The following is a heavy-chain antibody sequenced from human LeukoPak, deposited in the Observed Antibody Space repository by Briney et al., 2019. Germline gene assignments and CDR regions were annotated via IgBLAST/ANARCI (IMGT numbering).Heavy chain of an antibody. D-gene: IGHD1-26*01. V-gene: IGHV3-30*04. Sequence: PGGALRLSSAASGVTSCADTICRGPQAPRKGVRWGAVISSDGGEKYYTDSVKGRVTISRDTSKNTLYLQMNSLITEDTAVYYCGGRGETIISYRPFDYWGQGTLVTVSS. CDR1: GVTSCADT. CDR3: GGRGETIISYRPFDY. J-gene: IGHJ4*02. CDR2: ISSDGGEK.